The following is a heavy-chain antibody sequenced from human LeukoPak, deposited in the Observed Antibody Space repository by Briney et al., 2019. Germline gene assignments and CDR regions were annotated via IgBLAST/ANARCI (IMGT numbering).Heavy chain of an antibody. V-gene: IGHV3-30*19. CDR1: GFTFSSYG. CDR3: ARVRGMVRGVIIGGPPLDY. D-gene: IGHD3-10*01. Sequence: PGGSLRLSCAASGFTFSSYGMHWVRQAPGKGLEWVAVIWYDGSNKYYADSVKGRFTISRDNSKNTLYLQMNSLRAEDTAVYYCARVRGMVRGVIIGGPPLDYWGQGTLVTVSS. CDR2: IWYDGSNK. J-gene: IGHJ4*02.